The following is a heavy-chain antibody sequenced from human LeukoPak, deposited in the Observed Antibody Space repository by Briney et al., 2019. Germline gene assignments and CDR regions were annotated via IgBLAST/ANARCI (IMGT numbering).Heavy chain of an antibody. D-gene: IGHD3-10*01. V-gene: IGHV3-23*01. Sequence: GGSLRLSCAASGFTFSSYAMGWVRQAPGKGLEWVSAISGSGGSTYYADSVKGRFTISRDNSKNTLYLQMNSLRTADKAVYNCAKEGGARGHRPVHPWGQGTLVTVSS. J-gene: IGHJ5*02. CDR3: AKEGGARGHRPVHP. CDR2: ISGSGGST. CDR1: GFTFSSYA.